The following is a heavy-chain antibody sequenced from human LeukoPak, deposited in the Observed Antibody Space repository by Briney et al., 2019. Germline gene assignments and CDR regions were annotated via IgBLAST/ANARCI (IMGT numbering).Heavy chain of an antibody. V-gene: IGHV4-4*07. CDR3: ARDLQAGYYDSSGYYPLYFDL. CDR2: IYTSGST. Sequence: SETLSLTCTVSGGSISSYYWSWIRQPAGKGLEWIGRIYTSGSTNYNPSLKSRVTMSVDTSKNQFSLKLSSVTAADTAVYYCARDLQAGYYDSSGYYPLYFDLWGRGTLVTVSS. CDR1: GGSISSYY. J-gene: IGHJ2*01. D-gene: IGHD3-22*01.